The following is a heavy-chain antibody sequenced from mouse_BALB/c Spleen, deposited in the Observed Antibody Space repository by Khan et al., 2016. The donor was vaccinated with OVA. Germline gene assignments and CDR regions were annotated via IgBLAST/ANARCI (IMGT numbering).Heavy chain of an antibody. V-gene: IGHV3-2*02. Sequence: EVQLQESGPGLVKPSQSLSLTCTVTGYSITSDYAWNWIRQFPGNKLEWMGYISYSGSTNYNPALKSRISINRETSKKQYLLQLNSVTTEDTATYFCARDCSRYNYAIDYWGQGTSVTVSS. D-gene: IGHD1-1*01. J-gene: IGHJ4*01. CDR3: ARDCSRYNYAIDY. CDR2: ISYSGST. CDR1: GYSITSDYA.